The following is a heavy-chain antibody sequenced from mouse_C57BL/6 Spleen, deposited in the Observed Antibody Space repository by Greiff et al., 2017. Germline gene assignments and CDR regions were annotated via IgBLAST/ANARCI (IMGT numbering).Heavy chain of an antibody. CDR1: GYTFTSYW. J-gene: IGHJ3*01. Sequence: QVHVKQPGAELVKPGASVKMSCKASGYTFTSYWITWVKQRPGQGLEWIGDIYPGSGSTNYNEKFKSKATLTVDTSSSTAYMQLSSLTSEDSAVYYCARPYFYGSGSWFAYWGQGTLVTVSA. D-gene: IGHD1-1*01. V-gene: IGHV1-55*01. CDR3: ARPYFYGSGSWFAY. CDR2: IYPGSGST.